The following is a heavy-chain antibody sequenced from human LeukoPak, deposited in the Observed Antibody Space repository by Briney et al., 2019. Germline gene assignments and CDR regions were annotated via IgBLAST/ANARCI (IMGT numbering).Heavy chain of an antibody. CDR1: GFTFSSYG. J-gene: IGHJ4*02. V-gene: IGHV3-33*01. CDR3: ARDLKTDYFDS. Sequence: GGSLRLSCAASGFTFSSYGMHWVRQAPGKGLEWVAVIWYDGSKKYYVDSVKGRFTISRDNSKNTLYLQMNSLRAEDTAVYYCARDLKTDYFDSWGQGTLVTVSS. CDR2: IWYDGSKK.